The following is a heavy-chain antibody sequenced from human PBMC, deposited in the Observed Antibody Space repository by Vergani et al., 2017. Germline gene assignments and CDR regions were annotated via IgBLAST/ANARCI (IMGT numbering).Heavy chain of an antibody. CDR3: AREGGADNWFDP. Sequence: QVQLVESGGGVVQPGRSLRLSCAASGFTFSSYGMHWVRQAPGKGLEWVAVIWYDGSNKYYADSVKGRFTISRDNSKNTLYLQMNSLRAEDTAVYYCAREGGADNWFDPWGQGTLVTVSS. J-gene: IGHJ5*02. CDR2: IWYDGSNK. D-gene: IGHD3-16*01. CDR1: GFTFSSYG. V-gene: IGHV3-33*01.